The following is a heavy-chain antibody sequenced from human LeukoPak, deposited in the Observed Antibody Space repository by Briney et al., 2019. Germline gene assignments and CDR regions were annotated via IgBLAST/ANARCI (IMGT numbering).Heavy chain of an antibody. J-gene: IGHJ4*02. CDR2: ISWDGGST. D-gene: IGHD3-10*01. CDR1: VFTFDDYA. CDR3: AKDSPRFGGFDY. V-gene: IGHV3-43D*03. Sequence: QPGGSLSLSCAASVFTFDDYAMHSVRQAPGQGLEWFSLISWDGGSTYYADSVKGRFTISRDNSKNSLYLQMNSLRAEDTALYYCAKDSPRFGGFDYWGQGTLVTVSS.